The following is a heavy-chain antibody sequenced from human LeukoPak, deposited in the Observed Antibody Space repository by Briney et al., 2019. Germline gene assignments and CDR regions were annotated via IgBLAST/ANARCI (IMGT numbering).Heavy chain of an antibody. J-gene: IGHJ4*02. V-gene: IGHV4-61*09. CDR1: GGSISSGSYY. CDR3: ARTGGGVGWFGTIDS. D-gene: IGHD1-14*01. CDR2: IYTSGAT. Sequence: SETLSLTCTVSGGSISSGSYYWTWIRQPAGKGLEWIGHIYTSGATSYNPSLQSRVTISVDTPKHEFSLKLTSPTAADTAVYYCARTGGGVGWFGTIDSWGQGTLVAVSS.